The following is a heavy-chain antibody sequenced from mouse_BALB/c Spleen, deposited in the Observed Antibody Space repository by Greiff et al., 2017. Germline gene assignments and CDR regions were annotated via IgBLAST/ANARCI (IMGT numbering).Heavy chain of an antibody. CDR1: GFSLTSYG. Sequence: QVQLQQSGPGLVQPSQSLSITCTVSGFSLTSYGVHWVRQSPGKGLEWLGVIWSGGSTDYNAAVISRLSISKDNSKSQVFFKMNSLQANDTAIYYCARNWYDDYAMDYWGQGTSVTVSS. CDR2: IWSGGST. D-gene: IGHD2-14*01. V-gene: IGHV2-2*02. J-gene: IGHJ4*01. CDR3: ARNWYDDYAMDY.